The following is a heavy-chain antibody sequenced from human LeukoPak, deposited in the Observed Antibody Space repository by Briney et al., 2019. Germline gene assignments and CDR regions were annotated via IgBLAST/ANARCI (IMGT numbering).Heavy chain of an antibody. CDR3: AKDHDFWSGYSDY. CDR1: GFTFSAYA. V-gene: IGHV3-23*01. J-gene: IGHJ4*02. Sequence: GGSLRLSCAASGFTFSAYAMSWVRQAPGKGLEWVSDISGNGGSTYYADSVKGRFTISRDNSKNTLYLQMNSLRAEDTAIYYCAKDHDFWSGYSDYWGQGTLVTVSS. CDR2: ISGNGGST. D-gene: IGHD3-3*01.